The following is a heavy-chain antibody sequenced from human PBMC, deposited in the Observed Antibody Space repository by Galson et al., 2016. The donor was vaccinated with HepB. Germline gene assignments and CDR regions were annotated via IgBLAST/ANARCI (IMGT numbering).Heavy chain of an antibody. CDR3: AKLECGCNCPRDY. CDR2: ISNDGSDK. V-gene: IGHV3-30*18. D-gene: IGHD2-21*02. CDR1: GFTFSGHG. J-gene: IGHJ4*02. Sequence: SLRLSCAASGFTFSGHGMHWVRQAPGRGLEWVAVISNDGSDKQYVDSVKGRFTVSRDNSKNTLFLQMNSLRVEDTAVYYCAKLECGCNCPRDYWGQGTQVTVSS.